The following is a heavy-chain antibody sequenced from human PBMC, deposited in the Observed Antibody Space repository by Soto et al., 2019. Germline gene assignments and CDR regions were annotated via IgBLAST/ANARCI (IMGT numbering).Heavy chain of an antibody. V-gene: IGHV3-33*01. CDR3: ARMLDTNWFDP. Sequence: GGSLRLSCAASGFTFSSYGMHWVRQAPGKGLEWVAVIWYDGSNKYYADSVKGRFTISRDNSKNTLYLQMNSLRAEDTAVYYCARMLDTNWFDPWGQGTLVTVSS. D-gene: IGHD2-8*01. CDR2: IWYDGSNK. CDR1: GFTFSSYG. J-gene: IGHJ5*02.